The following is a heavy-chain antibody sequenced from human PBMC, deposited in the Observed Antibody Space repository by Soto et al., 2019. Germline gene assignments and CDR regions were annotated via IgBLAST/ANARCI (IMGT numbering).Heavy chain of an antibody. CDR3: ARLGGYRSSSSCYGYYGMDV. D-gene: IGHD2-2*01. CDR1: GGSFSGYY. V-gene: IGHV4-34*01. CDR2: INHSGST. Sequence: SETLSLTCAVYGGSFSGYYWSWIRQPPGKGLEWIGEINHSGSTNYNPSLKSRVTISVDTSKNQFSLKVTSVTVADTAVYYCARLGGYRSSSSCYGYYGMDVWGQGTTVTVSS. J-gene: IGHJ6*02.